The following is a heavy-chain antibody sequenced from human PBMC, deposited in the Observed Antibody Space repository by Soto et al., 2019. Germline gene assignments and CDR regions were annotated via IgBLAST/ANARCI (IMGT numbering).Heavy chain of an antibody. Sequence: QVQLMQSWAEVKKPGASVKVSCKASGYTFTSYAMHWVLQAPGQRLEWMGWSKAGNGNTKYSQKFQGRVTITRDTSASTAYMELSSLTSEDTAVYYCARAFLGYCSSTSCAGGGYWIDPWGQGTLVTVSS. J-gene: IGHJ5*02. V-gene: IGHV1-3*01. CDR2: SKAGNGNT. CDR1: GYTFTSYA. CDR3: ARAFLGYCSSTSCAGGGYWIDP. D-gene: IGHD2-2*01.